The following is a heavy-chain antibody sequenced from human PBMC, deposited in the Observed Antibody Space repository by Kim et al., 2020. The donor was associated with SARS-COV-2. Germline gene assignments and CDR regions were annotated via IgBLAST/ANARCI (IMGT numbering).Heavy chain of an antibody. V-gene: IGHV3-30*04. J-gene: IGHJ4*02. Sequence: GGSLRLSCAASGFTFSSYAMHWVRQAPGKGLEWVAVISYDGSNKYYADSVKGRFTISRDNSKNTLYLQMNSLRAEDTAVYYCARSPPTGYSSSWGVMLNYWGRGTLVTVSS. CDR1: GFTFSSYA. CDR3: ARSPPTGYSSSWGVMLNY. CDR2: ISYDGSNK. D-gene: IGHD6-13*01.